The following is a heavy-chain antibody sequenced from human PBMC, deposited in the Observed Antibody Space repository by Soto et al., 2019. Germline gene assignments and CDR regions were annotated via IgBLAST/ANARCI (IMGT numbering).Heavy chain of an antibody. CDR2: IYTSGST. CDR1: GGSISSYY. Sequence: QVQLQESGPGLVKPSETLSLTCTVSGGSISSYYWSWIRQPAGKGLEWIGRIYTSGSTNYNPSLKSLVTMSVDTSKNQFSLKLSSVTAADTAVYYCAGTRDSSGWYWWWFDPWGQGTLVTVSS. V-gene: IGHV4-4*07. CDR3: AGTRDSSGWYWWWFDP. D-gene: IGHD6-19*01. J-gene: IGHJ5*02.